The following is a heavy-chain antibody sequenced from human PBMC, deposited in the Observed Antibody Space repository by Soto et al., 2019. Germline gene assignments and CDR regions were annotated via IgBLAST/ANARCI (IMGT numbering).Heavy chain of an antibody. CDR1: GGTFSSYA. V-gene: IGHV1-69*13. CDR2: IIPIFGTA. CDR3: ARSRPYCGGDCYSWWFDP. J-gene: IGHJ5*02. D-gene: IGHD2-21*02. Sequence: SVKVSCKASGGTFSSYAISWVRQAPGQGLEWMGGIIPIFGTANYAQKFQGRVTITADESTSTAYMELSSLRSEDTAVYYCARSRPYCGGDCYSWWFDPWGQGTLVTVSS.